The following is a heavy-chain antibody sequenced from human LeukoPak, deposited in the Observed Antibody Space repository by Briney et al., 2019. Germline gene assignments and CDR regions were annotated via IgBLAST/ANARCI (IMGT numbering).Heavy chain of an antibody. CDR2: IYHSGST. CDR3: ARARTTVTTVDY. Sequence: SETLSLTCAVSGGSISSSNWWSWVRQPPGKGLEWIGEIYHSGSTYYNPSLKSRVTISVDTSKNQFSLKLSSVTAADTAVYYCARARTTVTTVDYWGQGTLVTVSS. V-gene: IGHV4-4*02. J-gene: IGHJ4*02. D-gene: IGHD4-11*01. CDR1: GGSISSSNW.